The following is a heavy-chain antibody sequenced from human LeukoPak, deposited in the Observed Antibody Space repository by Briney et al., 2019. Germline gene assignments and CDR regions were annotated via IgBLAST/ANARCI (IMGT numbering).Heavy chain of an antibody. CDR3: ARVGSIAARRGAFDI. V-gene: IGHV3-21*01. CDR2: ISSSSSYI. Sequence: GGSLRLSCAASGFTFSSYSMNWVRQAPGKGLERVSSISSSSSYIYYADSVKGRFTISRDNAKNSLYLQMNSLRAEDTAVYYCARVGSIAARRGAFDIWGQGTMVTVSS. CDR1: GFTFSSYS. J-gene: IGHJ3*02. D-gene: IGHD6-6*01.